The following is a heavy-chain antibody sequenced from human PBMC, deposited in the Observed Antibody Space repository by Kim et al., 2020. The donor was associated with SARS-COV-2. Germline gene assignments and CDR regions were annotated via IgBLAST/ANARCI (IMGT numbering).Heavy chain of an antibody. V-gene: IGHV1-3*01. CDR3: ARDLNVLLWFGEGSWFDP. D-gene: IGHD3-10*01. Sequence: ASVKVSCKASGYTFTSYAMHWVRQAPGQRLEWMGWINAGNGNTKYSQKFQGRVTITRDTSASTAYMELSSLRSEDTAVYYCARDLNVLLWFGEGSWFDPWGQGTLVTVSS. J-gene: IGHJ5*02. CDR1: GYTFTSYA. CDR2: INAGNGNT.